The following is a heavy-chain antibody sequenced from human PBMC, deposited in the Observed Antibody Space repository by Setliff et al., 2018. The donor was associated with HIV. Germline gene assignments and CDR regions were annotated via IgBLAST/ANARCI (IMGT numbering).Heavy chain of an antibody. D-gene: IGHD2-15*01. V-gene: IGHV1-46*01. CDR3: ARVSSPFLQDGYFGD. CDR2: IDTTGST. CDR1: RCTFSSYY. Sequence: GASVKVSCKASRCTFSSYYLHWMRQAPGQGLEWMAMIDTTGSTFYAQTFQGRITMTRDTSTVYMEMSSLTSADTAMYFCARVSSPFLQDGYFGDWGQGTLVTVSS. J-gene: IGHJ4*02.